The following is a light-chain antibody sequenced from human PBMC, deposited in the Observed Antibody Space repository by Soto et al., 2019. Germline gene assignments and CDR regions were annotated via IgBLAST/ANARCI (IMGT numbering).Light chain of an antibody. CDR1: RTVLSSSNNKNF. J-gene: IGKJ3*01. V-gene: IGKV4-1*01. Sequence: DIVMTQSPDSLAVSLGGRVTINCKSSRTVLSSSNNKNFLAWYQKKVGQPPRLLIYWASTRDSGVPDRFSGSGSGTDFTLTISSLQAEDVAVYYCQQYYSSPFTFGPGTKVDIK. CDR2: WAS. CDR3: QQYYSSPFT.